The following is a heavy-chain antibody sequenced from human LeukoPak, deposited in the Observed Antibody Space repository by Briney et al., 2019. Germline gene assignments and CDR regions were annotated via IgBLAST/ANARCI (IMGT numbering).Heavy chain of an antibody. J-gene: IGHJ4*02. CDR1: GYTFTSYY. CDR3: ARGGSVYGGISFTDY. V-gene: IGHV1-46*01. CDR2: TNPSGGST. Sequence: GASAKVSCKASGYTFTSYYMHWVRQAPGQGLEWMGITNPSGGSTSYAQKFQGRVTMTRDTSTSTVYMELSSLRSEDTAVYYCARGGSVYGGISFTDYWGQGTLVTVSS. D-gene: IGHD4-23*01.